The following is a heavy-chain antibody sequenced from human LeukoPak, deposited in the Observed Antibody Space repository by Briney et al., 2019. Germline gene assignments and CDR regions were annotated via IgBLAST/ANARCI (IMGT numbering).Heavy chain of an antibody. J-gene: IGHJ4*02. D-gene: IGHD1-26*01. Sequence: GASVKVSCKASGYTFSIYGFSWVRQAPGQGLEWMGWISAYNGNTNYAQKFQGRVTMTTDTSTSTAHMELRSLRSDDTAVYYCARGGWELLVNYFDYWGQGTLVTVSS. CDR3: ARGGWELLVNYFDY. CDR1: GYTFSIYG. V-gene: IGHV1-18*01. CDR2: ISAYNGNT.